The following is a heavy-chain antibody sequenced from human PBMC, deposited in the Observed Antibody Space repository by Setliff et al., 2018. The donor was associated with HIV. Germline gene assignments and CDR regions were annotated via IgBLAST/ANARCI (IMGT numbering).Heavy chain of an antibody. CDR2: MYYTGST. V-gene: IGHV4-39*01. CDR3: ARQMRRSYSDGSGYYASPYFDF. CDR1: GGSTDSGSYY. D-gene: IGHD3-22*01. J-gene: IGHJ4*02. Sequence: SETLSLTCTVSGGSTDSGSYYWAWIRQPPGKGLEWIGSMYYTGSTYYNPSLKSRVTISVDTSKNQFSLKLSSVTAADTAIYYCARQMRRSYSDGSGYYASPYFDFWGQGALVTVSS.